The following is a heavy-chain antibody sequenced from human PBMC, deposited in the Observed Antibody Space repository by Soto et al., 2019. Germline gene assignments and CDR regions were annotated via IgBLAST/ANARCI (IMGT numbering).Heavy chain of an antibody. Sequence: ASVKVYCKTSGYTFSNYGITWVRQAPGQPLEWLGWISLYSDGTNYAQKFQGRVSMTTDTSTTTAYMELRSLRSDDTAVYYCARVVPGAEAWFGPWGQGTLVTVS. CDR3: ARVVPGAEAWFGP. CDR1: GYTFSNYG. CDR2: ISLYSDGT. V-gene: IGHV1-18*01. J-gene: IGHJ5*02. D-gene: IGHD2-2*01.